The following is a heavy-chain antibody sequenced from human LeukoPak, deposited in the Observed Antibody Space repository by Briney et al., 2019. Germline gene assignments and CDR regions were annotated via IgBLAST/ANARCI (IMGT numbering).Heavy chain of an antibody. CDR3: AREQLVRGVNGIWFDP. D-gene: IGHD3-10*01. Sequence: PSGTLSLTCAVSGGSISSGNWWSWVRPPPGKGLEWIGEIYHSGSTNYNPSLKSRVTISVDKSKNQFSLKLSSVTAADTAVYYCAREQLVRGVNGIWFDPWGQGTLVTVSS. CDR2: IYHSGST. J-gene: IGHJ5*02. V-gene: IGHV4-4*02. CDR1: GGSISSGNW.